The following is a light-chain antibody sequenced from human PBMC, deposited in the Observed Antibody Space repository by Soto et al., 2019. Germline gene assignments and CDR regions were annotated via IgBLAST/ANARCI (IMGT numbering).Light chain of an antibody. CDR1: QSINNY. J-gene: IGKJ2*01. Sequence: DIQLTQSPSSLSASVGDRVTITCRAGQSINNYLNWYQQKLGKAPKLLIHAVSTLQSGVPSRFSGSGSGTHFTHPISSLQPEDFGTYFCQQSYSSYSLGQGTKLEIK. CDR3: QQSYSSYS. V-gene: IGKV1-39*01. CDR2: AVS.